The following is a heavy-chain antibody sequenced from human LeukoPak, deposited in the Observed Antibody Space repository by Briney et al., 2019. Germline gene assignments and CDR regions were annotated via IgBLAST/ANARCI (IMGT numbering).Heavy chain of an antibody. V-gene: IGHV3-30-3*01. CDR3: ARSVDTAMVTDY. D-gene: IGHD5-18*01. CDR2: ISYDGSNK. Sequence: GGSLRLSCTASGFTFSSYAMHWVRQAPGKGLEWVAVISYDGSNKYYADSVKGRFTISGDNSKNTLYLQMNSLRAEDTAVYYCARSVDTAMVTDYWGQGTLVTVSS. J-gene: IGHJ4*02. CDR1: GFTFSSYA.